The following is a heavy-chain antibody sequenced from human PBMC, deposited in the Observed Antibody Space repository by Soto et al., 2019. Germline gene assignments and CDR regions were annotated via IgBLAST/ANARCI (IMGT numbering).Heavy chain of an antibody. J-gene: IGHJ4*02. Sequence: PGGSLRLSCAASGFTFSTYGMSWVRQAPGKGLEWVSTLGGGAGRTYYADSVMGRFTVSRDNSKKTLYLQMNSLSAEDTAIYYCAKSSAYYFENWGQGTLVTV. D-gene: IGHD6-19*01. CDR1: GFTFSTYG. CDR3: AKSSAYYFEN. CDR2: LGGGAGRT. V-gene: IGHV3-23*01.